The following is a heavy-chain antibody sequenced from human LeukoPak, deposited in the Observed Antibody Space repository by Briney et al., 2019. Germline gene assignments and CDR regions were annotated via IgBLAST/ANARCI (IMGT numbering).Heavy chain of an antibody. CDR3: AKDPRVKAGDYYDSSGYPDY. CDR1: GFTFSSYA. J-gene: IGHJ4*02. Sequence: GRSLRLSCAASGFTFSSYAMSWVRQAPGKGLEWVSAISGSGGSTYYADSVKGRFTISRDNSKNTLYLQMNSLRAEDTAVYYCAKDPRVKAGDYYDSSGYPDYWGQGTLVTVSS. V-gene: IGHV3-23*01. CDR2: ISGSGGST. D-gene: IGHD3-22*01.